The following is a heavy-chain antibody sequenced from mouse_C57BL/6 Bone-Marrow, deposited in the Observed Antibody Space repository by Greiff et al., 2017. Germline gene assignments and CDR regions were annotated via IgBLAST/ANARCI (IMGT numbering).Heavy chain of an antibody. CDR2: INYDGSST. CDR1: GFTFSDYY. J-gene: IGHJ3*01. V-gene: IGHV5-16*01. CDR3: AREATGTGGFAY. D-gene: IGHD4-1*02. Sequence: EVQVVESEGGLVQPGSSMKLSCTASGFTFSDYYMAWVRQVPEKGLEWVANINYDGSSTYYLDSLKSRFIISRDNAKNILYLQMSSLKSEDTATYYCAREATGTGGFAYWGQGTLVTVSA.